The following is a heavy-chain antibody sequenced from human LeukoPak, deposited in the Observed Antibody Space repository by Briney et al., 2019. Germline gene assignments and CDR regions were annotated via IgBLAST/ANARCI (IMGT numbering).Heavy chain of an antibody. Sequence: GGSLRLSCAASGFTFDDYGMSWVRQAPGKGLGWVSGINWNGGSTGYADSVKGRFTISRDNAKNSLYLQMNSLRAEDTALYYCARTAGIYYYYYYMDVWGKGTTVTVSS. CDR3: ARTAGIYYYYYYMDV. J-gene: IGHJ6*03. CDR1: GFTFDDYG. D-gene: IGHD6-13*01. CDR2: INWNGGST. V-gene: IGHV3-20*04.